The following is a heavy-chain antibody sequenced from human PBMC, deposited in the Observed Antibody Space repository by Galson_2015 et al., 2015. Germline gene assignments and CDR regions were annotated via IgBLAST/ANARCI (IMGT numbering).Heavy chain of an antibody. D-gene: IGHD2-2*02. V-gene: IGHV3-49*03. CDR1: GFTFGDYA. CDR3: TREGIHCSSTSCYTLDYYGMDV. J-gene: IGHJ6*02. CDR2: IRSKAYGGTT. Sequence: SLRLSCAASGFTFGDYAMSWFRQAPGKGLEWVGFIRSKAYGGTTEYAASVKGRFTISRDDSKSIAYLQMNSPKTEDTAVYYCTREGIHCSSTSCYTLDYYGMDVWGQGTTVTVSS.